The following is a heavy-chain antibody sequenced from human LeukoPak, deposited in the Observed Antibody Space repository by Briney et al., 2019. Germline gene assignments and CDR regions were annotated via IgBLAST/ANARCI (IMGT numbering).Heavy chain of an antibody. CDR1: GGTFSSYA. CDR3: ARGSQDSSGYYYVGFDY. Sequence: SLKVSCKASGGTFSSYAISWVRQAPGQGLEWMGGIIPIFGTANYAQKFQGRVTITTDESTSTAYMELSSLRSEDTAVYYCARGSQDSSGYYYVGFDYWGQGTLVTVSS. D-gene: IGHD3-22*01. V-gene: IGHV1-69*05. J-gene: IGHJ4*02. CDR2: IIPIFGTA.